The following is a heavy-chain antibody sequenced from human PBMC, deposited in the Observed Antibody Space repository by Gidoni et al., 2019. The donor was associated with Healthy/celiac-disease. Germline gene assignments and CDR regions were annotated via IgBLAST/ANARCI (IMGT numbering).Heavy chain of an antibody. Sequence: EVQLLESGGGLVQPGGSLRLSCAASGFPFSTYAMSWVRQAPGKGLEWVSAISGSGGSTYYADSGKGRFTISRDNSKNTLYLQMNSLRAEDTAVYYCAKEGRGHYYDSSGHYYFDYWGQGTLVTVSS. D-gene: IGHD3-22*01. CDR3: AKEGRGHYYDSSGHYYFDY. CDR1: GFPFSTYA. J-gene: IGHJ4*02. CDR2: ISGSGGST. V-gene: IGHV3-23*01.